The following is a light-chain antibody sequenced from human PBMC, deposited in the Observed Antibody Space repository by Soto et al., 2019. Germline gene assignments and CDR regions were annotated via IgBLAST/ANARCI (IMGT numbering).Light chain of an antibody. Sequence: QSALTQPPSLSGTPGQRVTLSCPVSNSNIGRYSVNWYQHFPGTAPKILIYSDDERPSGVPDRFSGSKSGTSASLAISGLQSEDEAEYYCSAWYDNLNGPLFGGGTKLTVL. J-gene: IGLJ3*02. CDR2: SDD. CDR1: NSNIGRYS. V-gene: IGLV1-44*01. CDR3: SAWYDNLNGPL.